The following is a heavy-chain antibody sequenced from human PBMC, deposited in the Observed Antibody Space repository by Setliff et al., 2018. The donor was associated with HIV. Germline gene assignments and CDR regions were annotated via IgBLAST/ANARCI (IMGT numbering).Heavy chain of an antibody. CDR2: LYTSGSA. Sequence: PSETLSLTCTVSGGSISSFYWSWIRQPAGKGLEWIGRLYTSGSANYIPSLKSRVTMSVGTSKNQLSLRLSSVTAADTAVYYCARETNYDSSFHYMDVWGKGTTVTVSS. V-gene: IGHV4-4*07. J-gene: IGHJ6*03. D-gene: IGHD3-22*01. CDR1: GGSISSFY. CDR3: ARETNYDSSFHYMDV.